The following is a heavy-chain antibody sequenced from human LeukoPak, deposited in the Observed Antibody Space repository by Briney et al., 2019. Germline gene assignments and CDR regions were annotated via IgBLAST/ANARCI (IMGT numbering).Heavy chain of an antibody. J-gene: IGHJ6*03. V-gene: IGHV3-30*03. D-gene: IGHD5-12*01. CDR3: AREPAVDIVATIWGYMDV. Sequence: PGGSLRLSCAASGFTFSSYSMNWVRQAPGKGLEWVAVISYDGSNKYYADSVKGRFTISRDNSKNTLYLQMNSLRAEDTAVYYCAREPAVDIVATIWGYMDVWGKGTTVTVSS. CDR1: GFTFSSYS. CDR2: ISYDGSNK.